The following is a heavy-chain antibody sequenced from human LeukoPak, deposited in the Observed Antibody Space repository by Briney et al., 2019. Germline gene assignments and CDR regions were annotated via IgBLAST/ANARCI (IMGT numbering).Heavy chain of an antibody. CDR3: ASPKYSSAWFFDY. CDR1: GFTFSSYA. J-gene: IGHJ4*02. V-gene: IGHV3-23*01. CDR2: ISGSGGST. Sequence: GGSLRLSCAASGFTFSSYAMSWVRQAPGRGLEWVSAISGSGGSTYYADSVKGRFTISRDNSKNTLYLQMNSLRAEDTAVYYCASPKYSSAWFFDYWGRGTLVTVSS. D-gene: IGHD6-19*01.